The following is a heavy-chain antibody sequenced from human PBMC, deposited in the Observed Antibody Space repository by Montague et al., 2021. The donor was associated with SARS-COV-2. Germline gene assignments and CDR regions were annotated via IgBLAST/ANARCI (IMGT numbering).Heavy chain of an antibody. CDR2: IFYSGST. V-gene: IGHV4-39*07. D-gene: IGHD3-10*01. J-gene: IGHJ2*01. CDR1: GGSISSSNYY. Sequence: SETLSLTCTVSGGSISSSNYYGVWIRQPPGKGLEWIGTIFYSGSTYYNPSLKSRVTISIDTSKNQFSLNLNSVTAADTAVYYCASRRYSASGRLWYLDLWGHGTLGTVSS. CDR3: ASRRYSASGRLWYLDL.